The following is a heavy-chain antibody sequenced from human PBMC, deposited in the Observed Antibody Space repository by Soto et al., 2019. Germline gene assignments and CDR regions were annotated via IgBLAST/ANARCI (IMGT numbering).Heavy chain of an antibody. D-gene: IGHD3-22*01. CDR3: ARGPSSGYYSH. V-gene: IGHV1-2*02. CDR1: GYIFIAYY. J-gene: IGHJ4*02. Sequence: QVQLVQSGAEVKKPGASVKVSCTTSGYIFIAYYMHWVRQAPGQGLERMGWINPNSGATKYAQKFQGRVTMTRDTSNSTVYLEMSSLRSDDTAVFYCARGPSSGYYSHWGQGTLVTASS. CDR2: INPNSGAT.